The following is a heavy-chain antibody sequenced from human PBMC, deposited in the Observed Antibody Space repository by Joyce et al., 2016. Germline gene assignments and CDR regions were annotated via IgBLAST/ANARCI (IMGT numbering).Heavy chain of an antibody. CDR2: MSGGVGDK. CDR3: AKVLQYFESLDY. J-gene: IGHJ4*02. CDR1: KFTFSIYP. D-gene: IGHD3-9*01. Sequence: EVQLLESGGGLVQPGGSLRLSCTGSKFTFSIYPMSWIRQAPGKGLEWVSTMSGGVGDKYYADSVKGWFTISRDNSKNTVYLQMNNLRAEDTAVYYCAKVLQYFESLDYWGQGTLITVSS. V-gene: IGHV3-23*01.